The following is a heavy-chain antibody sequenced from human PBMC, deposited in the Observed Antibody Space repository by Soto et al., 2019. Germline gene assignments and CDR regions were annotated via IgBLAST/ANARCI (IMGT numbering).Heavy chain of an antibody. CDR1: GFTFSSYA. CDR2: ISGSGGST. CDR3: AKNPILLGFSYYYYGMDV. D-gene: IGHD3-10*01. Sequence: GGSLRLSCAASGFTFSSYAMSWVRQAPGKGLEWVSAISGSGGSTYYADSVKGRFTISRDNSKNTLYLQMNSLRAEDTAVYYCAKNPILLGFSYYYYGMDVWGQGTTVTVSS. V-gene: IGHV3-23*01. J-gene: IGHJ6*02.